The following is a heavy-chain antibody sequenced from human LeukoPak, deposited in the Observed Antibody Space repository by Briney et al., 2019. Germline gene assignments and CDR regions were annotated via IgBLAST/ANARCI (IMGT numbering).Heavy chain of an antibody. V-gene: IGHV1-8*01. CDR1: GYTFTSYD. D-gene: IGHD6-13*01. J-gene: IGHJ4*02. CDR3: AREIPAAGTSFDY. Sequence: ASVKVSCKASGYTFTSYDINWVRQATGQGLEWMGWMNPNSGNTGYSQKFQGRVTITRDTSASTAYMELSSLRSEDTAVYYCAREIPAAGTSFDYWGQGTLVTVSS. CDR2: MNPNSGNT.